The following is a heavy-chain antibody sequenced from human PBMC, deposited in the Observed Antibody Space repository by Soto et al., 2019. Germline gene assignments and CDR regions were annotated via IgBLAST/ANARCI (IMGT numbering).Heavy chain of an antibody. J-gene: IGHJ6*02. CDR3: VQSRCGGDCLQSYSSHSYFGLDV. CDR2: IYWDDDK. V-gene: IGHV2-5*02. CDR1: GFSLSTTGVG. Sequence: QITLKGSGPTLVKPTQTLTLTCSFSGFSLSTTGVGVGWIRQPPGKALEWLALIYWDDDKRYNPSLNSRLTITKDTSKYQMVLAMTNMDPVDTATYYCVQSRCGGDCLQSYSSHSYFGLDVWGQGTTVTVSS. D-gene: IGHD2-21*02.